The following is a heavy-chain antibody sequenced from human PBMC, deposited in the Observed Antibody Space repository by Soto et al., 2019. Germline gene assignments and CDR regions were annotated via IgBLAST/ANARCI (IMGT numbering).Heavy chain of an antibody. CDR1: GFTFSSYA. CDR2: ISGSGGST. V-gene: IGHV3-23*01. CDR3: SKDPRITIFGRAPYYYGMDV. D-gene: IGHD3-3*01. Sequence: PGGSLRLSCAASGFTFSSYAMSWVRQAPGKGLEWVSAISGSGGSTYYADSVKGRFTISRDNSKNTLYLQMNSLRAEDTAVYYCSKDPRITIFGRAPYYYGMDVWGQGTTVTVSS. J-gene: IGHJ6*02.